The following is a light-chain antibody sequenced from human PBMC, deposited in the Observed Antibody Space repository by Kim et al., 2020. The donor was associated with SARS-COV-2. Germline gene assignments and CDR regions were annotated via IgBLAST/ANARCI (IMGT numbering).Light chain of an antibody. Sequence: SYELTQPPSVSVSPGQTASITCSGDKLGDKYACWYQQKPGQSPVLVIYQDSKRPSGIPERLSGSKSGNTDTLTISGTQAMDEADYYCQAWDSSTAYVIGGGTQLTVL. CDR2: QDS. J-gene: IGLJ2*01. CDR3: QAWDSSTAYV. CDR1: KLGDKY. V-gene: IGLV3-1*01.